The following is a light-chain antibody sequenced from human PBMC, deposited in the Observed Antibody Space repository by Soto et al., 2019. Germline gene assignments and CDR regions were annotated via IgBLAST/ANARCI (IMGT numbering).Light chain of an antibody. CDR2: DVS. Sequence: QSALTQPRSVSGSPGQSVTISCTGTSSDVGGYNYVSWYQQHPGKAPKLMIYDVSKRPSGVPDRFSGSKSGNTASLTISGLRAEDEADYYCCSYAGSFVVFGGGTKLTVL. V-gene: IGLV2-11*01. CDR3: CSYAGSFVV. CDR1: SSDVGGYNY. J-gene: IGLJ2*01.